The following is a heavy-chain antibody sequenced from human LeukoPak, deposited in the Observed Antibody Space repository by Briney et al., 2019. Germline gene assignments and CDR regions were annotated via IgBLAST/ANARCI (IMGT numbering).Heavy chain of an antibody. CDR2: INPNSGGT. J-gene: IGHJ6*02. CDR1: GYTFTGYY. CDR3: ARDRSSSWSYYYYGMDV. V-gene: IGHV1-2*02. D-gene: IGHD6-13*01. Sequence: ASVKVSCKASGYTFTGYYMHWVRQAPGQGLEWMGWINPNSGGTNYAQKFQGRVTMTRDTSISTAYMELSRLRSDDTAVYYCARDRSSSWSYYYYGMDVWGQGTTATVSS.